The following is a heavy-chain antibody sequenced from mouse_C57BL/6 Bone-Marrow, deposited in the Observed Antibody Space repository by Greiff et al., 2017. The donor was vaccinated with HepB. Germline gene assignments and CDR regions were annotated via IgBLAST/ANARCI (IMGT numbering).Heavy chain of an antibody. CDR2: INPNNGGT. V-gene: IGHV1-22*01. D-gene: IGHD1-1*02. CDR3: ARTIQSLYYYAMDY. J-gene: IGHJ4*01. Sequence: VHVKQSGPELVKPGASVKMSCKASGYTFTDYNMHWVKQSHGKSLEWIGYINPNNGGTSYNQKFKGKATLTVNKSSSTAYMELRSLTSEDSAVYYCARTIQSLYYYAMDYWGQGTSVTVSS. CDR1: GYTFTDYN.